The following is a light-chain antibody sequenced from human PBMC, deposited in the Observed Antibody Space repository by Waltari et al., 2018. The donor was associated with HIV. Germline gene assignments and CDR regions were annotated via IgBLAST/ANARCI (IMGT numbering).Light chain of an antibody. CDR3: QVWHYSVV. Sequence: SYELTQPFSVSVALGQTVRITCGGSTIGTKDVHWDQQRPGQAPLLVIFNDRNRPSGIPERFSGSKSRNPATLTISGAQAGDEADYYYQVWHYSVVFGGGTKLTVL. CDR1: TIGTKD. CDR2: NDR. V-gene: IGLV3-9*01. J-gene: IGLJ2*01.